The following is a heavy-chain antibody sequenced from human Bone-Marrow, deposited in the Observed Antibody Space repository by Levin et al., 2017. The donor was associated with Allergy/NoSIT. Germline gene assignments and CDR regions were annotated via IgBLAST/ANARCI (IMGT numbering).Heavy chain of an antibody. J-gene: IGHJ4*02. V-gene: IGHV3-48*01. CDR1: GFSFSSYS. Sequence: GGSLRLSCAASGFSFSSYSMNWVRQAPGKGLEWVSYISLSSTTTYYADSVKGRFTISRDNAKNSLDLQMNSLRAEDTAVYYCARRIGATGVSDCGRGTLVTVSS. CDR3: ARRIGATGVSD. CDR2: ISLSSTTT. D-gene: IGHD2-8*02.